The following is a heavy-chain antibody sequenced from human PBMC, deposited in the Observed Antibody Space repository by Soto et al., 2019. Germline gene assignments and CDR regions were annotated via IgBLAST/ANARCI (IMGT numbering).Heavy chain of an antibody. CDR1: GGSISSGGYS. Sequence: PSETLSLTCAVSGGSISSGGYSWSWIRQPPGKGLEWIGYIYHSGSTYYNPSLKSRVTISVDRSKNQFSLKLSSVTAADTAVYYCARDRRGGAGDFDLWGRGTLVNVSS. D-gene: IGHD3-16*01. V-gene: IGHV4-30-2*01. J-gene: IGHJ2*01. CDR3: ARDRRGGAGDFDL. CDR2: IYHSGST.